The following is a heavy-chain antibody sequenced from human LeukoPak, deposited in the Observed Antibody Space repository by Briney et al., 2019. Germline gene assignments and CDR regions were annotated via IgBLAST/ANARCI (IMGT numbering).Heavy chain of an antibody. CDR2: ISSSSSYI. V-gene: IGHV3-21*06. CDR1: GFTFSSYS. CDR3: ARDPYSGNYGAYYYYYMDV. D-gene: IGHD1-26*01. Sequence: PGGSLRLSCAASGFTFSSYSMNWVRQAPGKGPEWVSSISSSSSYIYYADSMKGRFTISRDNAKNSLYLQMDSLRVEDTAVYYCARDPYSGNYGAYYYYYMDVWGKGTTVTISS. J-gene: IGHJ6*03.